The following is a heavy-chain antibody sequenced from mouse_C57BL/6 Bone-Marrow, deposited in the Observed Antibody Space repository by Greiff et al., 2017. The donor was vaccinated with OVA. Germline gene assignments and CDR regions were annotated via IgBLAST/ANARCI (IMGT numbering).Heavy chain of an antibody. Sequence: EVQLVESGGGLVKPGGSLKLSCAASGFTFSDYGMHWVRQAPEQGLEWVAYISSGSSTIYYADTVKGRFTISRDNAKNTLFMQMTSLRSEDTAMNDCEATQRRYYAMDYWGQGTSVTVSS. V-gene: IGHV5-17*01. CDR1: GFTFSDYG. CDR3: EATQRRYYAMDY. J-gene: IGHJ4*01. D-gene: IGHD3-2*02. CDR2: ISSGSSTI.